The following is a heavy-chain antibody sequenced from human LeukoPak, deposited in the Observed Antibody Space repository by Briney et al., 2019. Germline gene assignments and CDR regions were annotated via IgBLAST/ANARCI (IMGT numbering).Heavy chain of an antibody. CDR2: INPSGGST. Sequence: SXXASGXTFTSYYMHWVRQAPGQGREWMGIINPSGGSTSYAQKFQGRVTMTRDMSTSTVYMELSSLRSEDTAVYYCARGFLVVPASYYYYMDVWGKGTTVTVSS. D-gene: IGHD2-2*01. CDR3: ARGFLVVPASYYYYMDV. J-gene: IGHJ6*03. V-gene: IGHV1-46*01. CDR1: GXTFTSYY.